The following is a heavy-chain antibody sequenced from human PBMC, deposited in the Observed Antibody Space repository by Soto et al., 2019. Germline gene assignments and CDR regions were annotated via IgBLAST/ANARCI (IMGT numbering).Heavy chain of an antibody. D-gene: IGHD2-15*01. CDR2: IWYDGSNN. J-gene: IGHJ6*02. CDR3: ASDRAPGYCSGGSCDSGYYYYGMDV. CDR1: GFTLSRYG. V-gene: IGHV3-33*01. Sequence: GGSLRFPCAACGFTLSRYGMHWVRHAPGKGLEWVAVIWYDGSNNYYADSVKGRLTISRDNSKNTLSLQMNSLRVEDTAVYYCASDRAPGYCSGGSCDSGYYYYGMDVWGQGPTVTVS.